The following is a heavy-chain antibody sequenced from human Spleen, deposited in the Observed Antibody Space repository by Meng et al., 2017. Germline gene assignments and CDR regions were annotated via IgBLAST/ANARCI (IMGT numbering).Heavy chain of an antibody. CDR3: ARVIAWERGRGGYSYGFDAFDI. CDR1: GYTFTSYA. V-gene: IGHV7-4-1*02. J-gene: IGHJ3*02. Sequence: ASVKVSCKASGYTFTSYAMNWVRQAPGQGLEWMGWINTNTGNPTYAQGFTGRFVFSLDTSVSTAYLQISSLKAEDTAVYYCARVIAWERGRGGYSYGFDAFDIWGQRTMVTVSS. D-gene: IGHD5-18*01. CDR2: INTNTGNP.